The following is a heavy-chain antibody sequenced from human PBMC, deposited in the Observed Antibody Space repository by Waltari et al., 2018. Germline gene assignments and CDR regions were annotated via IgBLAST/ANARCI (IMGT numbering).Heavy chain of an antibody. J-gene: IGHJ6*03. Sequence: QVQLQESGPGLVKPSQTLSLSCTVSGGSISSGNFYWRWIRQPPGKGLEWIGYIYYSGSTYYNPSLKSRVTISLGTSKNQFSLILRSVSAADTAVYYCARTLRTTVYYYYMDVWGKGTTVTVSS. V-gene: IGHV4-30-4*08. CDR3: ARTLRTTVYYYYMDV. CDR2: IYYSGST. D-gene: IGHD4-17*01. CDR1: GGSISSGNFY.